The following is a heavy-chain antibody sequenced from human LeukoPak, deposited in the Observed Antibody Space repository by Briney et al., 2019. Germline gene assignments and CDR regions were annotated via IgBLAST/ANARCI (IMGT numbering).Heavy chain of an antibody. V-gene: IGHV1-46*01. J-gene: IGHJ4*02. Sequence: APGKFSCKASGSTFTSYNMHWVRRPPGQGLEGMGPFTPSGGSTGYAQKFQGRVTMTRDTSTSTVYMELSSLRSEDTAVYYCARVSNYYDSSGYPETFDYWGQGTLVTVSS. CDR3: ARVSNYYDSSGYPETFDY. CDR2: FTPSGGST. CDR1: GSTFTSYN. D-gene: IGHD3-22*01.